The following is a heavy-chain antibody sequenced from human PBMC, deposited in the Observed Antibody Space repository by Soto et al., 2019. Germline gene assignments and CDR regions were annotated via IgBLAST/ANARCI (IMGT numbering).Heavy chain of an antibody. V-gene: IGHV3-30-3*01. CDR1: GFTFSSYA. CDR3: ARGWYSSSSKTKGIDY. CDR2: ISYDGSNK. D-gene: IGHD6-13*01. J-gene: IGHJ4*02. Sequence: QVQLVESGGGVVQPGRSLRLSCAASGFTFSSYAMHWVRQAPGKGLEWVAVISYDGSNKYYADSVKGRFTFSRDNSKNTLYLQMNSLRAEDTAVYYCARGWYSSSSKTKGIDYWGQGTLVTVSS.